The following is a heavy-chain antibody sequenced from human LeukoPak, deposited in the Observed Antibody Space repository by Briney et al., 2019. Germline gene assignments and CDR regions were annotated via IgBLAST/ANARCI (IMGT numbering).Heavy chain of an antibody. V-gene: IGHV4-4*07. CDR3: ARDYDILTGYYGDAFDI. CDR1: GGSFSGYY. D-gene: IGHD3-9*01. Sequence: SETLSLTCAVYGGSFSGYYWSWIRQPAGKGLEWIGRIYTSGSTNYNPSLKSRVTISVDTSKNQFSLKLSSVTAADTAVYYCARDYDILTGYYGDAFDIWGQGTMVTVSS. J-gene: IGHJ3*02. CDR2: IYTSGST.